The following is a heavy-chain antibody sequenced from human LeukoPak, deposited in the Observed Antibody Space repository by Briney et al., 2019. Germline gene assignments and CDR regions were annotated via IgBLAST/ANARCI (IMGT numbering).Heavy chain of an antibody. V-gene: IGHV3-53*01. D-gene: IGHD3-10*01. CDR3: ASGSGSYRTPYYYMDV. CDR1: GFTVSSNY. J-gene: IGHJ6*03. Sequence: AGGSLRLSCVASGFTVSSNYMSWVRQAPGKGLEWVSVIDSGGSTYYADSVKGRFTISRDNSKNTLYLQMNSLRAEDTAVYYCASGSGSYRTPYYYMDVWGTGTTVTVPS. CDR2: IDSGGST.